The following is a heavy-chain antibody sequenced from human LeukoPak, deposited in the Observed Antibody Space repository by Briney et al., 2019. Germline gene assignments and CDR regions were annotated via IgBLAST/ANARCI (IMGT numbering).Heavy chain of an antibody. CDR1: GYRFTSYW. CDR2: IYPGDSDT. V-gene: IGHV5-51*01. J-gene: IGHJ4*02. Sequence: GASLKISYKGSGYRFTSYWIGWVRQMPGKDLEWMGIIYPGDSDTRYSQSFQGQVTISADKSISTSYLPWISLNASDTALYYCALIVDTAMDRYFDYWGRGTLVTVSS. D-gene: IGHD5-18*01. CDR3: ALIVDTAMDRYFDY.